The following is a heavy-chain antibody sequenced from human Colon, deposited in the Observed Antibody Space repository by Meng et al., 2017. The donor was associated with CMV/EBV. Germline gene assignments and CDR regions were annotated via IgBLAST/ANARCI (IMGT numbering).Heavy chain of an antibody. CDR1: GFTFTNYA. V-gene: IGHV3-23*01. Sequence: GESLKISCAASGFTFTNYAMSWVRQAPGKGLEWVSAITDSGGDTYHADSVKGRFTISRDNSKNTLYLQMSSLTADDTAVYYCAKDYTATPYFFDSWGQGVVVTVSS. J-gene: IGHJ4*02. CDR2: ITDSGGDT. CDR3: AKDYTATPYFFDS. D-gene: IGHD2-21*01.